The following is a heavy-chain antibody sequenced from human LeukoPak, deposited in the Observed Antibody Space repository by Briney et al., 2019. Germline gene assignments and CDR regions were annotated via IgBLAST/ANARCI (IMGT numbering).Heavy chain of an antibody. CDR3: ARVIPYWYFDL. CDR1: GFTFSTYA. V-gene: IGHV3-7*03. CDR2: IYQDGDEK. Sequence: GGSLRLSCAASGFTFSTYAMNWVRQSPGKGLEWVASIYQDGDEKYYVDSVKGRSTISRDNAKNSLYLQMDSLRAEDTAIYYCARVIPYWYFDLWGRGTLVTVSS. D-gene: IGHD2-21*01. J-gene: IGHJ2*01.